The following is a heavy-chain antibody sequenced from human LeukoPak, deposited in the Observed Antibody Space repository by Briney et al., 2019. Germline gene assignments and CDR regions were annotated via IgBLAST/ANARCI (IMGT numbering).Heavy chain of an antibody. CDR3: ARDKPYYYGSGSYYTFDY. CDR1: GDSISNYY. CDR2: IYYSVST. J-gene: IGHJ4*02. V-gene: IGHV4-59*12. Sequence: SETLSLTCTVSGDSISNYYWSWIRQPPGKGLEWIGYIYYSVSTNYNPSLKSRVTMSVDTSKNQFSLKLSSVTAADTAVYYCARDKPYYYGSGSYYTFDYWGQGTLVTVSS. D-gene: IGHD3-10*01.